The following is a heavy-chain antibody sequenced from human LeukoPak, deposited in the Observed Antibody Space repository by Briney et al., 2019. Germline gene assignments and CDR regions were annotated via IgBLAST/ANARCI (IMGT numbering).Heavy chain of an antibody. J-gene: IGHJ4*02. CDR3: ARGLPGIAVAGTDY. CDR1: GDSMNRAIWS. CDR2: IYYSGST. D-gene: IGHD6-19*01. Sequence: PSETLSLTCSVPGDSMNRAIWSWSWVRQTAGKGLEWIGYIYYSGSTYYNPSLKSRVTISVDTSKNQFSLKLSSVTAADTAVYYCARGLPGIAVAGTDYWGQGTLVTVSS. V-gene: IGHV4-61*10.